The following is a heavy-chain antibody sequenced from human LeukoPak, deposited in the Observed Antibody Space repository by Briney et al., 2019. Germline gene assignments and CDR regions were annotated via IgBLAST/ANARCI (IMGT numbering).Heavy chain of an antibody. J-gene: IGHJ4*02. Sequence: ASVKVSCKASGYTFTSYAMHWVRLAPGQRLEWMGWINAGNGNTEYSQKFQDRVTITRDTSASTAYMELSSLRSEDTAVYYCARDGQNYDSGKAAYFDYWGQGALVTVSS. D-gene: IGHD3-10*01. CDR3: ARDGQNYDSGKAAYFDY. V-gene: IGHV1-3*01. CDR2: INAGNGNT. CDR1: GYTFTSYA.